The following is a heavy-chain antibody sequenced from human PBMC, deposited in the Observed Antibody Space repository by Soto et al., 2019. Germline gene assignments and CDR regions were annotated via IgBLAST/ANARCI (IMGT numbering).Heavy chain of an antibody. D-gene: IGHD7-27*01. CDR1: GLTFSSYG. CDR3: AKDLTGDWDAFDI. CDR2: ISYDGSNK. V-gene: IGHV3-30*18. Sequence: QVQLVESGGGVVQPGRSLRLSCAASGLTFSSYGMHWVRQAPGKGLERVAVISYDGSNKYYADSVKGRFTISRDNAKNTLYLQMNSLRAEDTAVYYCAKDLTGDWDAFDIWGQGTMVTVSS. J-gene: IGHJ3*02.